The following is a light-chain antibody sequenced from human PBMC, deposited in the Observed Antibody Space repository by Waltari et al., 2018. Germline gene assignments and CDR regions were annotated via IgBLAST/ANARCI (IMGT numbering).Light chain of an antibody. CDR1: QSVLYTSNNKNY. CDR3: QQHDNLSLT. J-gene: IGKJ4*01. Sequence: DIVMTQSPDSRAVSLGERATINCKSSQSVLYTSNNKNYLAWYQQKPGQPPKLLFYWASTRESGVPDRFSGSGSGTDFTLTISGLQAEDIATYYCQQHDNLSLTFGGGTKVEIK. CDR2: WAS. V-gene: IGKV4-1*01.